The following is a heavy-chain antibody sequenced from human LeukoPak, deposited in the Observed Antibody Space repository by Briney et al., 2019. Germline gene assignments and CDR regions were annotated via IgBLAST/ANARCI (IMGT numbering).Heavy chain of an antibody. CDR3: ARERWLQFRDAFDI. J-gene: IGHJ3*02. D-gene: IGHD5-24*01. CDR1: VDSITSRGYF. V-gene: IGHV4-61*02. Sequence: SETLSLTCSVSVDSITSRGYFWSWIRQPAGKGLEWIGRIYTSGSADYNPSLKSRVTISRDRSQNQFSLHLNSVTAADTAVYYCARERWLQFRDAFDIWGQGTMVTVSS. CDR2: IYTSGSA.